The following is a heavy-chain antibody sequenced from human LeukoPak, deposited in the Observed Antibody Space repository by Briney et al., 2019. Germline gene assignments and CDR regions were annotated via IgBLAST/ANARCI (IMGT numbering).Heavy chain of an antibody. CDR1: GFTFSSYS. V-gene: IGHV3-21*01. Sequence: GGSLRLSCAASGFTFSSYSMNWVRQAPGKGLEWVSSISSSSSFIYYADLMKRRFDISRGNAKNSLYLQMNSLRAEDTAVYYCAAAGGFDYWGQGTLVTVSS. D-gene: IGHD3-10*01. CDR3: AAAGGFDY. CDR2: ISSSSSFI. J-gene: IGHJ4*02.